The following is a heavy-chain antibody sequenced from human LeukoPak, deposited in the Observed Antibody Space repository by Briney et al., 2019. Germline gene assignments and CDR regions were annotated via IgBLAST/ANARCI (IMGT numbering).Heavy chain of an antibody. D-gene: IGHD5-18*01. V-gene: IGHV4-39*07. CDR1: GGSISSSSYY. Sequence: PSETLSLTCTVSGGSISSSSYYWGWIRQPPGKGLEWIGSIYYSGSTYYNPSLKSRVTISVDTSKNQFSLKLSSVTAADTAVYYCARDDDSSYFDYWGQGTLATVSS. CDR3: ARDDDSSYFDY. J-gene: IGHJ4*02. CDR2: IYYSGST.